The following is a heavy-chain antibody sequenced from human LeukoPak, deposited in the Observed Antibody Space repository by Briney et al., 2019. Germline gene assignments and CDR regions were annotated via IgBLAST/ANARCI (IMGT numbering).Heavy chain of an antibody. CDR1: GGTFISYA. J-gene: IGHJ4*02. CDR2: IIPIFGTA. CDR3: ARDPPIGVVPAAQDY. D-gene: IGHD2-2*01. V-gene: IGHV1-69*13. Sequence: SVKVSCKASGGTFISYAISWVRQAPGQGREWMGGIIPIFGTANYAQKFQGRVTITADESTSTAYMELSSLRSEDTAVYYCARDPPIGVVPAAQDYWGQGTLVTVSS.